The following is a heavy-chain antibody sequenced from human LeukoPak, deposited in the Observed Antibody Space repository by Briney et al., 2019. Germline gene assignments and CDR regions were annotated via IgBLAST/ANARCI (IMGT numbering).Heavy chain of an antibody. Sequence: GGSLRLSCEASGFAFSDFGIHWVRQAPGKGLEWVAVTWSVGNKKYYSESVKGRFTISRDNSKKTVHLQMNSLRLEDTALYYCVREGPDGTNSYLDFWGHGALVTVSS. CDR3: VREGPDGTNSYLDF. CDR1: GFAFSDFG. D-gene: IGHD5-24*01. CDR2: TWSVGNKK. J-gene: IGHJ4*01. V-gene: IGHV3-33*01.